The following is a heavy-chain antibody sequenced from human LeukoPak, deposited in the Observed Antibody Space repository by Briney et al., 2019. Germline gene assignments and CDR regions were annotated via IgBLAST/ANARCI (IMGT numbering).Heavy chain of an antibody. V-gene: IGHV3-21*01. D-gene: IGHD5-18*01. Sequence: GGSLRLSCAASGFTFSSYSMNWVRQAPGKGLEWVSSISSSSSYIYYADSVKGRFTISRDNAKKSLYLQMNSLRAEDTAVYYCARDLKVDTAMVRGAFDIWGQGTMVTVSS. CDR3: ARDLKVDTAMVRGAFDI. CDR2: ISSSSSYI. CDR1: GFTFSSYS. J-gene: IGHJ3*02.